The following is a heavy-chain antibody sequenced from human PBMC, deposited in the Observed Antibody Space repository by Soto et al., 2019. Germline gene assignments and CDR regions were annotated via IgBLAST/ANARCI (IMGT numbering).Heavy chain of an antibody. J-gene: IGHJ5*02. Sequence: QVQLQQWGAGLLKPSETLSLTCAVSCGSFSGYYWSWIRQHPGKGLEWIGEINHSGRTNYNPPLKSRVTISVDTSKNQFSLKLSSVTAADTAVYYCARRSAAGPWGQGTLVTVSS. V-gene: IGHV4-34*01. CDR3: ARRSAAGP. D-gene: IGHD6-25*01. CDR2: INHSGRT. CDR1: CGSFSGYY.